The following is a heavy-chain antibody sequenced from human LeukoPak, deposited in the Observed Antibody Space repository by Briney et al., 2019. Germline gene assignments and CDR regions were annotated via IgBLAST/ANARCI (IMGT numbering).Heavy chain of an antibody. V-gene: IGHV4-39*07. J-gene: IGHJ4*02. D-gene: IGHD3/OR15-3a*01. CDR2: IYYSGTT. CDR3: ARGGTIWTYY. CDR1: GGSIGSSNFY. Sequence: SETLCLTCAVSGGSIGSSNFYWGCIRQPPGKGLEWVGCIYYSGTTYYNPSLKSKVTISVHTSKLQSSLTLTSVTAADTAVYYCARGGTIWTYYWGQGTLVTVSS.